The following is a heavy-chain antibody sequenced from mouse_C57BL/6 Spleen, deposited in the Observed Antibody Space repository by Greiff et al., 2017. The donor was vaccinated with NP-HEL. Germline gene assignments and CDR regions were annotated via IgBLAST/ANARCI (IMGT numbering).Heavy chain of an antibody. CDR3: ARGNDYAPFAY. CDR1: GYTFTSYT. CDR2: INPSSGYT. Sequence: VQLQQSGAELARPGASVKMSCKASGYTFTSYTMHWVKQRPGQGLEWIGYINPSSGYTKYNQKFKDKATLTADKSSSTAYMQLISLTSEDSAVYYCARGNDYAPFAYWGQGTLVTVSA. D-gene: IGHD2-4*01. J-gene: IGHJ3*01. V-gene: IGHV1-4*01.